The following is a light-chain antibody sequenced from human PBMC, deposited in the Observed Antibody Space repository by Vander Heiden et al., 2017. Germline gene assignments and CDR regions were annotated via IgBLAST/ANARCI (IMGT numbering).Light chain of an antibody. V-gene: IGKV1-39*01. CDR2: AAS. CDR1: QSISSY. J-gene: IGKJ2*01. Sequence: DIQMTQSPSSLSASVGDRVTITCRASQSISSYLNWYQQKPGKARKLLIYAASSLQSGVPSRFSGSGSGTDFTLTISRLQPEDFATYYCQQSDSTPNTFGQGTKLEIK. CDR3: QQSDSTPNT.